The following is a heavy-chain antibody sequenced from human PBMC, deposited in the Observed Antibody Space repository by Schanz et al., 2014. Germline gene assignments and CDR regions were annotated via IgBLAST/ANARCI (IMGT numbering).Heavy chain of an antibody. J-gene: IGHJ3*02. CDR3: ARRKHAFDI. CDR1: GFSFSGYG. V-gene: IGHV3-30*02. Sequence: QVQLVESGGGVVQPGGSLRLSCAASGFSFSGYGMHWVRQAPGKGLEWVAFIRYDGSNQYYTDSVKGRFTISRDNAKKSLFLQMNSLRAEDTAVYYCARRKHAFDIWGQGTMVTVSS. CDR2: IRYDGSNQ.